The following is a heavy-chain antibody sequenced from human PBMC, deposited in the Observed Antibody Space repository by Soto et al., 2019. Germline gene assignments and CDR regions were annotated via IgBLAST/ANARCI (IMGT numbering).Heavy chain of an antibody. V-gene: IGHV3-9*01. Sequence: GGSLRLSCAASGFTFDDFAMHWVRQGPGKGLEWVSGISWNSGNTGYADSVKGRFTISRDNAKNSLYLQMNSLRVEDTALYYCAKDNTPSSGWLYYFDYWGQGALVTVSS. CDR3: AKDNTPSSGWLYYFDY. CDR2: ISWNSGNT. D-gene: IGHD6-19*01. J-gene: IGHJ4*02. CDR1: GFTFDDFA.